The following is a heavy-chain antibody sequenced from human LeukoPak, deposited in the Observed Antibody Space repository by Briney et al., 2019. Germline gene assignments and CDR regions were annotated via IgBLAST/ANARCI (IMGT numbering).Heavy chain of an antibody. D-gene: IGHD2-2*01. J-gene: IGHJ3*02. CDR1: GGSFSGYY. Sequence: SETLSLXCAVYGGSFSGYYWSWIRLPPGKGLEWIGEINHSGSTNYNPSLKSRVTISVDTSKNQFSLKLSSVTAADTAVYYCARGRRRLLGYCSSTSCPLDAFDIWGQGTMVTVSS. CDR2: INHSGST. V-gene: IGHV4-34*01. CDR3: ARGRRRLLGYCSSTSCPLDAFDI.